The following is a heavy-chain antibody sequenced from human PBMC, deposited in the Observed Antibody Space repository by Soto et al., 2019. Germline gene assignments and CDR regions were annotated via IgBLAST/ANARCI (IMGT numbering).Heavy chain of an antibody. CDR3: ARVDYTTVVTH. Sequence: PSETLSLTGTVSGGSISSYSWSWCRQPPGQGLEWIGYIYYSGSTNYTPSLKSRVTISVDTSKNQFSLKLSSVTAADTAVYYCARVDYTTVVTHWGQGTLVTVSS. D-gene: IGHD4-17*01. J-gene: IGHJ4*02. CDR2: IYYSGST. CDR1: GGSISSYS. V-gene: IGHV4-59*01.